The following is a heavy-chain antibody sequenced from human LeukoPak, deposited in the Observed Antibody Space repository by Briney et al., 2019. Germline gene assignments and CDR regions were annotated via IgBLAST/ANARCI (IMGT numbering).Heavy chain of an antibody. Sequence: SETLSLTCTVSGGSISSTFYYWGWIRQPPGKGLEWIGSINYSGSTYYNPSLKSRVTVSVDTSKNQFSLKLSSVTAADTAVYYCARRRFVRGPDVVNPFDYWGQGTLVTVSS. V-gene: IGHV4-39*01. D-gene: IGHD2-8*01. CDR3: ARRRFVRGPDVVNPFDY. CDR1: GGSISSTFYY. J-gene: IGHJ4*02. CDR2: INYSGST.